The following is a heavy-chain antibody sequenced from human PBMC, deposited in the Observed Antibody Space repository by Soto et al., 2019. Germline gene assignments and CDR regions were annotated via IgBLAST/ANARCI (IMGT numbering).Heavy chain of an antibody. V-gene: IGHV3-23*01. CDR2: ISGSGGST. CDR3: AKEYCSGGSCYPTGPDY. Sequence: GSLRLSCAASGFTFSSYAMSWVRQAPGKGLEWVSAISGSGGSTYYADSVKGRFTISRDNSKNTLYLQMNSLRAEDAAVYYCAKEYCSGGSCYPTGPDYWGQGTLVTVSS. D-gene: IGHD2-15*01. J-gene: IGHJ4*02. CDR1: GFTFSSYA.